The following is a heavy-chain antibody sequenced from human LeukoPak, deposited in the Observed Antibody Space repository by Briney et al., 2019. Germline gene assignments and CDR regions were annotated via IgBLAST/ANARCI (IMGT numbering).Heavy chain of an antibody. CDR1: GYTLTELS. CDR2: FDPDYGTT. J-gene: IGHJ5*02. Sequence: GASVKVSCKVSGYTLTELSMHWVRQAPGKGLEWMGGFDPDYGTTIYAQKFQGRVTMTEDASTDTAYMELSSLRSEDTAVYYCATHITRTTPINWFAPCGQGSLVTVSS. V-gene: IGHV1-24*01. CDR3: ATHITRTTPINWFAP. D-gene: IGHD1-7*01.